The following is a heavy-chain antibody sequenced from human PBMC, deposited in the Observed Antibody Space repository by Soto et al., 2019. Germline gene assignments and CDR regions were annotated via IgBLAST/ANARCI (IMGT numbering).Heavy chain of an antibody. CDR3: ARGSTAVTYNWFDP. V-gene: IGHV4-31*03. CDR2: LYYSGST. CDR1: GGSISSGGYY. Sequence: SETLSLTCTVSGGSISSGGYYWSWIRQHPGKGLEWIGYLYYSGSTYYNPSLKSRVTISVDTSKNQFSLKLSSVTAADTAVYYCARGSTAVTYNWFDPWGQGTLVTVSS. D-gene: IGHD4-17*01. J-gene: IGHJ5*02.